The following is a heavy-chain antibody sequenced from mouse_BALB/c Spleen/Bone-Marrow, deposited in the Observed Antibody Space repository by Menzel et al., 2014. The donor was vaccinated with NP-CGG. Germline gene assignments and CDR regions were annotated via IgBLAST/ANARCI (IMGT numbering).Heavy chain of an antibody. J-gene: IGHJ3*01. Sequence: VQLQQSGAELAKPGASVKMSCKASSYTFTSYWMHWVKQRPGQGLEWIGYINPSTGYTEYNQKFKDKATLTADKSSSTAYMQLSSLTSEDSAVYYCARSGGGYDGFAYRGQGTLVTVSA. CDR2: INPSTGYT. CDR1: SYTFTSYW. D-gene: IGHD2-2*01. CDR3: ARSGGGYDGFAY. V-gene: IGHV1-7*01.